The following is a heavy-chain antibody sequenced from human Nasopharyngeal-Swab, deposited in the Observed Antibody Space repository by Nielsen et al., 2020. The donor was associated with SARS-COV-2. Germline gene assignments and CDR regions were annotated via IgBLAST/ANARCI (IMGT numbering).Heavy chain of an antibody. CDR3: ARDEGDYGSGSYPFYYYYGMDV. D-gene: IGHD3-10*01. CDR1: GGTFSSYA. Sequence: SVKVSCKASGGTFSSYAISWVRQAPGQGLEGMGGIIPIFGTANYAQKFQGRVTSTANESTSTAYMELSSLRSEDTALYYCARDEGDYGSGSYPFYYYYGMDVWGQGTTVTVSS. V-gene: IGHV1-69*13. CDR2: IIPIFGTA. J-gene: IGHJ6*02.